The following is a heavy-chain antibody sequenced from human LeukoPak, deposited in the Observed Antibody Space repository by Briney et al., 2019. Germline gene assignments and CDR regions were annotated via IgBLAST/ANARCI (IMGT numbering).Heavy chain of an antibody. CDR2: ISGSGGGT. CDR1: GFTFSSYA. Sequence: GGSLRLSCAASGFTFSSYAMSWVRQAPGKGLEWVSAISGSGGGTYYADSVKGRFTISRDNSKNTLYLQMNSLRAEDTAVYYCAKDLDARRGSYWGQGTLVTVSS. CDR3: AKDLDARRGSY. V-gene: IGHV3-23*01. J-gene: IGHJ4*02. D-gene: IGHD3-10*01.